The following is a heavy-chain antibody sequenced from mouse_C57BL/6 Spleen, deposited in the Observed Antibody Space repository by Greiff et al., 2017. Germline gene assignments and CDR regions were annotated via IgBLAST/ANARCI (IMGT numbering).Heavy chain of an antibody. CDR1: GYSITSGYY. D-gene: IGHD4-1*01. CDR3: ARDGWDVHAMDY. CDR2: ISYDGSN. J-gene: IGHJ4*01. Sequence: DVQLVESGPGLVKPSQSLSLTCSVTGYSITSGYYWNWIRQFPGNKLEWMGYISYDGSNNYNPSLKNRISITRDTSKNQFFLKLNSVTTEDTATYYCARDGWDVHAMDYWGQGTSVTVSS. V-gene: IGHV3-6*01.